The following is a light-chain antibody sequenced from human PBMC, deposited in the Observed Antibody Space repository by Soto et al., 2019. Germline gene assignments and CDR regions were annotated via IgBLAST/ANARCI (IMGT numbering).Light chain of an antibody. Sequence: SVLTQPPSVSGTPGQRVTISCTGSSSNIGAGYDVHWYQQLPGTAPKLLIYGNSNRPSGVPDRFSGSKSGTSASLAITGLQAEDEADYYCQSYDSNLTGFFVFGTGTKLTVL. CDR1: SSNIGAGYD. CDR3: QSYDSNLTGFFV. CDR2: GNS. J-gene: IGLJ1*01. V-gene: IGLV1-40*01.